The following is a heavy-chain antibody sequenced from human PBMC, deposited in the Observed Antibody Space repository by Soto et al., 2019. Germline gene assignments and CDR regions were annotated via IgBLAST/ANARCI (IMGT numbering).Heavy chain of an antibody. D-gene: IGHD6-6*01. V-gene: IGHV3-48*01. CDR1: GFIFNSYS. CDR2: SNSGSTSV. J-gene: IGHJ4*02. Sequence: EVQLVESGGGLVQPGGSLRLSCVASGFIFNSYSMNWVRQAPGKGLEWISYSNSGSTSVFYADSVKGRFTLSRDNAKNSLYLQMNSLRAEDTAVYYSGSIASPDDYWGQGTLVTVSS. CDR3: GSIASPDDY.